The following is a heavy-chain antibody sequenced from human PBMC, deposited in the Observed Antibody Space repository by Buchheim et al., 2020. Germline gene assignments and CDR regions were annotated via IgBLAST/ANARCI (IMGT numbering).Heavy chain of an antibody. CDR3: ARGGYSSSWDEYGMDV. D-gene: IGHD6-13*01. Sequence: QVQLQESGPGLVKPSETLSLTCTVSGGSISSYYWSWIRQPPGTGLERVGYIYYSGSTNYNPSLTSRVPITVDTSKNQFSLYLSSVTAADTAVEYCARGGYSSSWDEYGMDVGGQGTT. CDR1: GGSISSYY. V-gene: IGHV4-59*01. J-gene: IGHJ6*02. CDR2: IYYSGST.